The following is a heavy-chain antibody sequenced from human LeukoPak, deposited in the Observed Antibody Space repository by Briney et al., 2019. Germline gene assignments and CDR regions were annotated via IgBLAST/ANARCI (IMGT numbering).Heavy chain of an antibody. CDR2: ISYDGSNK. CDR1: GFTFSSYA. J-gene: IGHJ4*02. V-gene: IGHV3-30-3*01. Sequence: GGSLRLSCAASGFTFSSYAMHWVRQAPGKGLEWVVVISYDGSNKYYADSVKGRFTISRDNSKNTLYLQMNSLRAEDTAVYYRARSPLMGSIDYWGQGTLVTVSS. D-gene: IGHD3-10*01. CDR3: ARSPLMGSIDY.